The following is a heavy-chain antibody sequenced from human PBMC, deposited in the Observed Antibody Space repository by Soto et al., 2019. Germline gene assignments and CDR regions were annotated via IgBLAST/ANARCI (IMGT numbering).Heavy chain of an antibody. CDR1: GFALSTSGVG. J-gene: IGHJ5*02. V-gene: IGHV2-5*02. CDR2: IYWDDDK. CDR3: GHSKGIAAAGTVRSWCDP. D-gene: IGHD6-13*01. Sequence: QITLKESGPTLVKPTQTLTLTCTFSGFALSTSGVGVGWIRQPPGKALEWLALIYWDDDKRYSPALKSRLTVTKATSKNPVVLTMTHMGPVDAATSYWGHSKGIAAAGTVRSWCDPWGQGTLVTVPP.